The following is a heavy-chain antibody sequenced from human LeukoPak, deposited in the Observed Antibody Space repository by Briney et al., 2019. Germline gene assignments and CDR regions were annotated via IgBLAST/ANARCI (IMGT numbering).Heavy chain of an antibody. CDR3: AKDFDSGGSYDGAHS. J-gene: IGHJ4*02. Sequence: GGSLRLSCAASGFTFSSYSMNWVRQAPGKGLEWVSYISSSSSTIYYADSVKGRFTISRDNSKNTVYLQMNSLRPEDTAVYFCAKDFDSGGSYDGAHSWGQGALVTVSS. CDR1: GFTFSSYS. CDR2: ISSSSSTI. V-gene: IGHV3-48*01. D-gene: IGHD3-22*01.